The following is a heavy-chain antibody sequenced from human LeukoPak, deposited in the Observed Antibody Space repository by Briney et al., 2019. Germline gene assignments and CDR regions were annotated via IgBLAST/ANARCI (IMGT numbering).Heavy chain of an antibody. CDR2: INSGGNYI. J-gene: IGHJ4*02. CDR3: ATISAAGRGGDLDF. CDR1: GFTFSSYA. V-gene: IGHV3-21*01. Sequence: PGGSLRLSCAASGFTFSSYAMSWVRQAPGKGLEWVSSINSGGNYIYYSDSVKGRFTISRDNAENSLYLQMNSLRAEDTAVYYCATISAAGRGGDLDFWGQGTLVTVSS. D-gene: IGHD6-13*01.